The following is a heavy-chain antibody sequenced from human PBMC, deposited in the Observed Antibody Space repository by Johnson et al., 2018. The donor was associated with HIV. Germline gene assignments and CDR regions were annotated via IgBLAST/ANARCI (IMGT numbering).Heavy chain of an antibody. CDR1: GFTFSNYA. CDR2: IYSGGST. D-gene: IGHD6-6*01. V-gene: IGHV3-66*01. Sequence: MQLVESGGGVVQPGRSLRLSCAASGFTFSNYAMHWVRQAPGKGLEWVAVIYSGGSTYYADSVKGRFTISRDNSKNTLYLQMNSLRAEDTAVYYCAREKGSSPLDAFDNWGQGTMVTVSS. CDR3: AREKGSSPLDAFDN. J-gene: IGHJ3*02.